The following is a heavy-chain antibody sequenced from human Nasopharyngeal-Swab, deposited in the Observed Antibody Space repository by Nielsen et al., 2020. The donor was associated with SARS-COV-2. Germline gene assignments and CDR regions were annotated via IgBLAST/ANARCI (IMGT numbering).Heavy chain of an antibody. CDR2: VSSTSTYI. J-gene: IGHJ2*01. V-gene: IGHV3-21*01. Sequence: GESLKISCAASGFTFSTYSMNWVRQAPGKGLEWVSSVSSTSTYIYYADSVKGRFTISRDNAENSLYLQMNSLRAEDTAVYYCARDLLSSWRAIGNWYLDLWGRGTLVTVSS. CDR1: GFTFSTYS. CDR3: ARDLLSSWRAIGNWYLDL. D-gene: IGHD6-13*01.